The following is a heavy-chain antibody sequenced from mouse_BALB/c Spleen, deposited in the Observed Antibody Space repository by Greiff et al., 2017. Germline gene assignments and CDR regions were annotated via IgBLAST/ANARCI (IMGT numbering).Heavy chain of an antibody. D-gene: IGHD1-1*01. J-gene: IGHJ2*01. V-gene: IGHV5-9-3*01. CDR1: GFTFSSYA. CDR3: ARLAVVASYYFDY. CDR2: ISSGGSYT. Sequence: EVHLVESGGGLVKPGGSLKLSCAASGFTFSSYAMSWVRQTPEKRLEWVATISSGGSYTYYPDSVKGRFTISRDNAKNTLYLQMSSLRSEDTAMYYCARLAVVASYYFDYWGQGTTLTVSS.